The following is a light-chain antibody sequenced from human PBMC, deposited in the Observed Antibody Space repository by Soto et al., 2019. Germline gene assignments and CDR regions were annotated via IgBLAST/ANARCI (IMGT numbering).Light chain of an antibody. V-gene: IGKV3-15*01. J-gene: IGKJ1*01. Sequence: EIVMTQSPVTLSVSPGERATLSCRASQSVSSNLAWYQQKPGQAPRLLIYGASTRATGVPARFSGSGSGTEFTLTISSLQSEDFDVYYCQHYNHWPPWTFGQGTKVEIK. CDR2: GAS. CDR3: QHYNHWPPWT. CDR1: QSVSSN.